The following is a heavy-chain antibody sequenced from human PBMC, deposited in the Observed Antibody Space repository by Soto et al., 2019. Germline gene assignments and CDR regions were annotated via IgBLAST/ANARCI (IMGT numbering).Heavy chain of an antibody. V-gene: IGHV3-7*01. CDR3: VRACSIAALNYFDY. J-gene: IGHJ4*02. D-gene: IGHD6-6*01. CDR2: IKGDGIEK. Sequence: GGSLRLSCAASGFTFSSYWMTWVRQAPGKGLEWVARIKGDGIEKYYVDSVKGRFTISRDNARNSLFLQMNSLRAEDTAVYYCVRACSIAALNYFDYWGQGALVTVSS. CDR1: GFTFSSYW.